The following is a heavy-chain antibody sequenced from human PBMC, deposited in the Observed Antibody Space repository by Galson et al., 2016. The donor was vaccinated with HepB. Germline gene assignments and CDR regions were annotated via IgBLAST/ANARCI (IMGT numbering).Heavy chain of an antibody. CDR2: ITGTNTYT. J-gene: IGHJ4*02. CDR3: ARGIPQTYYFDY. CDR1: GFIFSDYY. V-gene: IGHV3-11*06. D-gene: IGHD3-16*01. Sequence: SLRLSCAASGFIFSDYYLSWVRQAPGKGLEWVSPITGTNTYTNYAASVKGRFTISRDNAKNSLYLQMNSLGAEDTAVYYCARGIPQTYYFDYWGQGSLVTVSS.